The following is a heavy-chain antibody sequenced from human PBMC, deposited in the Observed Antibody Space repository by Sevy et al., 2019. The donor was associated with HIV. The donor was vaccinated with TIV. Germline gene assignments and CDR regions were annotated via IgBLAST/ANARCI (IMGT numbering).Heavy chain of an antibody. Sequence: GGSLRLSCAVSGFTFSTYAMHWVRQAPGKGLEWVAIVSSDGSEINYADSVKGRFTISRDNSRNTLYLQMNSLRTEDTALYYYARDQLGSIDYWGQGTLVTVSS. CDR3: ARDQLGSIDY. D-gene: IGHD7-27*01. CDR2: VSSDGSEI. CDR1: GFTFSTYA. V-gene: IGHV3-30-3*01. J-gene: IGHJ4*02.